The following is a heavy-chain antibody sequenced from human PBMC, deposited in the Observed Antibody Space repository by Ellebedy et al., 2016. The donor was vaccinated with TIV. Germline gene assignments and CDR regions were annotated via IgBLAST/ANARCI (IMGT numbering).Heavy chain of an antibody. CDR2: IKQDGSEK. Sequence: GGSLRLSXAASGFTFSRYRMSWVRQAPGKGLEWVANIKQDGSEKYYVDSVKGRFTISRDNAKNSLYLQMNSLRAEDTAVYYCARDHSGSNAFDYWGQGTLVTVSS. D-gene: IGHD3-10*01. V-gene: IGHV3-7*01. CDR3: ARDHSGSNAFDY. CDR1: GFTFSRYR. J-gene: IGHJ4*02.